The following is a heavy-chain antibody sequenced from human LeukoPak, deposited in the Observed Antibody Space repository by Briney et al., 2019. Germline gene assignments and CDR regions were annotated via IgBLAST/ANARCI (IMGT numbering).Heavy chain of an antibody. V-gene: IGHV3-74*01. CDR2: INSDGSWT. CDR1: GNYW. D-gene: IGHD2-2*01. CDR3: VSFYETY. Sequence: GGSLRLSYAASGNYWMHWVRQAPGKGLVWVSHINSDGSWTSYADSVKGRFTISKDNAKNTVYLQMNNLRAEDTAVYYCVSFYETYWGQGTLVAVSS. J-gene: IGHJ4*02.